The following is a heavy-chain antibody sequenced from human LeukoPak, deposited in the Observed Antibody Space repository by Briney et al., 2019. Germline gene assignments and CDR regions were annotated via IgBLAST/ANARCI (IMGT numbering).Heavy chain of an antibody. CDR1: GFTFSNYD. D-gene: IGHD2-15*01. J-gene: IGHJ2*01. Sequence: GGSLRLSCAASGFTFSNYDFHWVRQAAGKGLEWVSAIGVVGDTYYSGSVKGRFTISRESAKNSLYLQMNSLRDGDTAVYYRAREYCSGGNCAGGFYFDLWGRGTPVTVSS. CDR3: AREYCSGGNCAGGFYFDL. V-gene: IGHV3-13*01. CDR2: IGVVGDT.